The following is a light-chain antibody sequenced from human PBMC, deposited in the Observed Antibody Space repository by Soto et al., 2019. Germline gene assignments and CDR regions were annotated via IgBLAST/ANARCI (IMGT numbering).Light chain of an antibody. CDR3: WSYAGSFTYV. J-gene: IGLJ1*01. CDR2: EVS. CDR1: SSDVGSYTL. Sequence: QSALTQPASVSGSPGQSITISCTGSSSDVGSYTLVSWYQQHPGKVPKLMIYEVSKRPSGVSVRFSGSRSGNTASLTISGFQVEDEADYFCWSYAGSFTYVFGTGTKVTVL. V-gene: IGLV2-23*02.